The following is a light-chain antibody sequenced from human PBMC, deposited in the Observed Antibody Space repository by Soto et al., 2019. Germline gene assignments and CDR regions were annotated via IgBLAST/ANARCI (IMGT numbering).Light chain of an antibody. V-gene: IGLV1-44*01. CDR3: SSYAGSNMGV. J-gene: IGLJ1*01. Sequence: QSVVTQPPSASQTPGQRVTISCSGSRSNVGRNSVSWYQHVPGTAPKLLIYSHDQRPSGVPDRISASRSGTAASLAISGLRAEDEADYYCSSYAGSNMGVFGSGTKVTVL. CDR1: RSNVGRNS. CDR2: SHD.